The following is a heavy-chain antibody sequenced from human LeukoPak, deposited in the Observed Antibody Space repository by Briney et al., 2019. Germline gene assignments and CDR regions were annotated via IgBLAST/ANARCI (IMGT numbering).Heavy chain of an antibody. CDR1: GFTFSSYG. CDR2: IWYDGSNK. CDR3: ARDWWDCSGGSCLSYYYYGMDV. V-gene: IGHV3-33*01. Sequence: GGSLRLSCAASGFTFSSYGMHWVRQAPGKGLEWVAVIWYDGSNKYYVDSVKGRFTISRDNSKNTLYLQMNSLRAEDTAVYYCARDWWDCSGGSCLSYYYYGMDVWGQGTTVTVSS. J-gene: IGHJ6*02. D-gene: IGHD2-15*01.